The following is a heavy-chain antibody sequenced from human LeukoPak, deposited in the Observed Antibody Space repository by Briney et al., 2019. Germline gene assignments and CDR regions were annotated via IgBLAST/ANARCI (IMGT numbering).Heavy chain of an antibody. J-gene: IGHJ4*02. CDR1: GFTFSSYW. Sequence: GESLRLSCAASGFTFSSYWMHWVRNAPGRGLVWVSRINSDGSTTRYADSVKGRFTISRDNAKNTLYLQMNSLRAADTAVYYCVRQEGYYDSGSFHEYWGQGTLVTVSS. CDR2: INSDGSTT. D-gene: IGHD3-10*01. CDR3: VRQEGYYDSGSFHEY. V-gene: IGHV3-74*01.